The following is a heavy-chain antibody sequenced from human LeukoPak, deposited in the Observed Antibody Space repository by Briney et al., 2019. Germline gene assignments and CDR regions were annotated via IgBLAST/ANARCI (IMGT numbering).Heavy chain of an antibody. D-gene: IGHD6-13*01. V-gene: IGHV1-18*01. CDR1: GYLFISFG. CDR3: ARDGERAAAGYYYYGMDV. CDR2: SSPYNGKT. J-gene: IGHJ6*02. Sequence: ASVKVSCKTSGYLFISFGIAWLRQAPGQGLEWLGWSSPYNGKTEYSQKLQDRVTMTTDPSTSTAYMEMRSLRSDDTAVYYCARDGERAAAGYYYYGMDVWGQGTTVTVSS.